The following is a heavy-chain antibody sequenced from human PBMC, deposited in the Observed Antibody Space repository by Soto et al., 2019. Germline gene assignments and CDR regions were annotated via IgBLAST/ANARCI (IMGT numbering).Heavy chain of an antibody. D-gene: IGHD2-8*02. J-gene: IGHJ6*02. Sequence: QVQLVQSGAEVKQPGSSVKVSCKASGGTFSRYTFTWVRQAPGQGLEWMGRIIPIVDIPNYAQKFQGRVTVTADKSTSTAYMELSRLTSDDTAVYYCASHFTGVLVLGTSPPGGDNFGWDVWGQGTTVSVS. CDR3: ASHFTGVLVLGTSPPGGDNFGWDV. CDR1: GGTFSRYT. CDR2: IIPIVDIP. V-gene: IGHV1-69*02.